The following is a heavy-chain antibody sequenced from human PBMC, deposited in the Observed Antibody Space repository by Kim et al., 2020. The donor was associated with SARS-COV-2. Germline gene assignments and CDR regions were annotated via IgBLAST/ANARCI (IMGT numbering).Heavy chain of an antibody. CDR3: ARDLHYSDSRGYYGYLDC. CDR2: TSYDGSHK. J-gene: IGHJ4*02. Sequence: GGSLRLSCAASGFTFSSYGMHWVRQAPGKGLEWVAVTSYDGSHKYYADSVKGRFTISRDNSKNTLYLQMNSLRAEDTAVYYCARDLHYSDSRGYYGYLDCWGQGTLVTVSS. D-gene: IGHD3-22*01. CDR1: GFTFSSYG. V-gene: IGHV3-30*03.